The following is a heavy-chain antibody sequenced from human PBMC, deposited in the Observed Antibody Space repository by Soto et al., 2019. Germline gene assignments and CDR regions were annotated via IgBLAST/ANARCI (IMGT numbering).Heavy chain of an antibody. CDR2: MNPTSGNR. V-gene: IGHV1-8*01. D-gene: IGHD4-17*01. Sequence: QVQLVQSGAEVKKPGASVKVSCKASGYTFTSYDINWVRQATGQGLEWMGWMNPTSGNRGYAQKFQGRGTMTRNTSISTDYMELSSLRSEDPAVYYCARTLYGDNVDYWGQGTLVTVSS. J-gene: IGHJ4*02. CDR1: GYTFTSYD. CDR3: ARTLYGDNVDY.